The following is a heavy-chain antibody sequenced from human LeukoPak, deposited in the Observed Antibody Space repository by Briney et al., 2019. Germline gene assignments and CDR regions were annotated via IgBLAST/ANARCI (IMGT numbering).Heavy chain of an antibody. D-gene: IGHD2-2*03. CDR3: ASGSGH. CDR2: ISSSGSAK. Sequence: PGGSLRLSCAASGFTFSNYGLNWVRQAPGKGLEWVSHISSSGSAKYYADSVKDRFTISRDNAKNSLYLQMNSLRDEDTAVFYCASGSGHWGQGTLVTVSS. CDR1: GFTFSNYG. V-gene: IGHV3-48*02. J-gene: IGHJ4*02.